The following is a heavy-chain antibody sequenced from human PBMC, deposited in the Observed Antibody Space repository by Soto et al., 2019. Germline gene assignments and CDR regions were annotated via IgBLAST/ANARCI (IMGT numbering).Heavy chain of an antibody. CDR2: ISGSGGST. CDR3: AKGTGGVRSIAVAMSLVDY. J-gene: IGHJ4*02. V-gene: IGHV3-23*01. D-gene: IGHD6-19*01. CDR1: GFTFSSYA. Sequence: GGSLRLSCAASGFTFSSYAMSWVRQAPGKGLEWVSAISGSGGSTYYADSVKGRFTISRDNSKNTLYLQMNSLRAEDTAVYYCAKGTGGVRSIAVAMSLVDYWGQGTLVTVSS.